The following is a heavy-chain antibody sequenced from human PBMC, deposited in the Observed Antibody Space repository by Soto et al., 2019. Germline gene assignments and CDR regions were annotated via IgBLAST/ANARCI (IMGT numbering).Heavy chain of an antibody. J-gene: IGHJ3*02. V-gene: IGHV1-69*02. CDR3: ASRYCSSTSCPTPNSDAFDI. Sequence: GASVKVSCKASGGTFSSYTISWVRQAPGQGLEWMGRIIPILGIANYAQKFQGRVTITADKSTSTAYMELSSLRSEDTAVYYCASRYCSSTSCPTPNSDAFDIWGQGTMVTVSS. D-gene: IGHD2-2*01. CDR2: IIPILGIA. CDR1: GGTFSSYT.